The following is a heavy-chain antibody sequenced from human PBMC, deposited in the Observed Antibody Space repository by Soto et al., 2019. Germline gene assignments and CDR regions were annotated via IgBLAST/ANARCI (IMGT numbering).Heavy chain of an antibody. CDR3: ARGPLVVLNYFES. CDR1: GGTFRNYP. Sequence: VQLVQSGTEVKKPGSSVKVSCKASGGTFRNYPINWVRQAPGQGLEWMGSIFPLTDIPDYAQNFQARLTISADKTTSTAYMELSSLTSDDTAMYFWARGPLVVLNYFESWGQGTLVTVSS. V-gene: IGHV1-69*02. J-gene: IGHJ4*02. CDR2: IFPLTDIP.